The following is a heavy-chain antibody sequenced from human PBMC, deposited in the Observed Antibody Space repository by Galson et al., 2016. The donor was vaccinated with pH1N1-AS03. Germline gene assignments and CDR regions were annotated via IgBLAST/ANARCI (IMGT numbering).Heavy chain of an antibody. CDR2: ISGGSGSI. CDR1: GFTFIANR. CDR3: ARDWGVPAVNYVGL. V-gene: IGHV3-21*06. J-gene: IGHJ5*02. Sequence: LRLSCAASGFTFIANRMHWVRQAPGKGLEWVSSISGGSGSIHYADSVKGRFTISRDNAKNSLYLDMGNLRVEDTAVYFCARDWGVPAVNYVGLWGQGTLVAVS. D-gene: IGHD3-10*01.